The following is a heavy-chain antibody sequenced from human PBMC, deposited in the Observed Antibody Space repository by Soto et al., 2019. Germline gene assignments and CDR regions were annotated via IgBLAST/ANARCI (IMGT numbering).Heavy chain of an antibody. V-gene: IGHV2-5*04. CDR2: IYGNDDE. Sequence: QITLKESGPTLVKPTQTLTLTCTFSEVSLSSRGAGVGWIRQSPGKALDWLALIYGNDDERYNPSLRGRLTITKDTSTNQVVLTMTNMAPVDTGTYYCVHKGGIDWAPGYFDSWGQGALVTVSS. D-gene: IGHD3-9*01. CDR3: VHKGGIDWAPGYFDS. J-gene: IGHJ4*02. CDR1: EVSLSSRGAG.